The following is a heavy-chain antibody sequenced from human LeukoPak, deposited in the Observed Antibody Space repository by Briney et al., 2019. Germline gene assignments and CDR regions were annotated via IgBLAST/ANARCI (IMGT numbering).Heavy chain of an antibody. D-gene: IGHD3-10*01. J-gene: IGHJ5*02. CDR1: GGSITTSSTYY. CDR2: IYYDGST. V-gene: IGHV4-39*02. Sequence: SETLSLTCTVSGGSITTSSTYYWGWIRQPPGKGLEWIGSIYYDGSTYYNVSLESRVTISVDTSKNHFSLKVNSVTAADTAVYYCARRMASGGWFDPWGQGTLVTVSS. CDR3: ARRMASGGWFDP.